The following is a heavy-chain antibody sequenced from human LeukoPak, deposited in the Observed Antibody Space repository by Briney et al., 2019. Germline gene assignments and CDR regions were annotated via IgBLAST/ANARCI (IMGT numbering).Heavy chain of an antibody. D-gene: IGHD1-7*01. CDR1: GYTFTSYD. J-gene: IGHJ5*02. CDR2: MNPNSGNT. V-gene: IGHV1-8*01. Sequence: GASVTVSCKASGYTFTSYDINWVRQATGQGLEWMGWMNPNSGNTGYAQKFQGRVTMTRNTSISTAYMELSSLRSEDTAVYYCARSESIRKYNWNYYWFDPWGQGTLVTVSS. CDR3: ARSESIRKYNWNYYWFDP.